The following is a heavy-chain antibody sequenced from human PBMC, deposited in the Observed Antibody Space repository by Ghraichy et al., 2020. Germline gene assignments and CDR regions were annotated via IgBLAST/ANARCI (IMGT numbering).Heavy chain of an antibody. V-gene: IGHV3-33*01. CDR1: GFTFSSYG. CDR3: AREALNYYDSSGYYLDY. D-gene: IGHD3-22*01. CDR2: IWYDGSNK. J-gene: IGHJ4*02. Sequence: GGSLRLSCAASGFTFSSYGMHWVRQAPGKGLEWVAVIWYDGSNKYYADSVKGRFTISRDNSKNTLYLQMNSLRAEDTAVYYCAREALNYYDSSGYYLDYWGQGTLVTVSS.